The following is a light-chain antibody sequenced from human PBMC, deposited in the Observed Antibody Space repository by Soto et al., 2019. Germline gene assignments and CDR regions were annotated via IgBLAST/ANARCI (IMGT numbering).Light chain of an antibody. CDR1: QSISSY. J-gene: IGKJ5*01. CDR2: ESS. Sequence: ITKSQYRRAATEGNRLRIPCQASQSISSYLNWYQQKPGKAPKVLIYESSLLQSGVPSRFSGSGSGTDFTLTISSLQPEDFATYYCQHFKSFPITFGHGTRLEI. V-gene: IGKV1-39*01. CDR3: QHFKSFPIT.